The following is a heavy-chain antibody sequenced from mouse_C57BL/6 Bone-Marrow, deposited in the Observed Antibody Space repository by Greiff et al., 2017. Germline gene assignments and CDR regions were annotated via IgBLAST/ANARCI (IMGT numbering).Heavy chain of an antibody. CDR1: GYTFTSYW. V-gene: IGHV1-55*01. CDR3: ARSGPLGRSFDY. J-gene: IGHJ2*01. D-gene: IGHD4-1*01. Sequence: QVQLQQPGAELVKPGASVKMSCKASGYTFTSYWITWVKQRTGQGLEWIGDIYPTSGRTNYNEKFKSKAILTVDTSSNTAYMQLGSLTSEDSAVFYCARSGPLGRSFDYWGQGTTLTVSS. CDR2: IYPTSGRT.